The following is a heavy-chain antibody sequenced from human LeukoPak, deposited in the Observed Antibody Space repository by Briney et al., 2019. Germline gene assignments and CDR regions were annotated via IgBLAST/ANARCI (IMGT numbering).Heavy chain of an antibody. D-gene: IGHD3-22*01. J-gene: IGHJ4*02. V-gene: IGHV3-15*01. Sequence: GGSLRLSCAASGFTFSNAWMSWVRQAPGKGLEWVGRIKSKTDGGTTDYAAPVKGRFTISRDDSKNTLYLQMNSLKTEDTAAYYCSTIGTYYYDSSGYYYPYFFDDWGQGTLVTVSS. CDR2: IKSKTDGGTT. CDR1: GFTFSNAW. CDR3: STIGTYYYDSSGYYYPYFFDD.